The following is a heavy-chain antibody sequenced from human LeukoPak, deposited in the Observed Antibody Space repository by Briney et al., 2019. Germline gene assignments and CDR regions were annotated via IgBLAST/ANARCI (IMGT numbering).Heavy chain of an antibody. V-gene: IGHV3-48*01. CDR3: ARGAYYYKD. CDR1: GFTFSSHS. D-gene: IGHD3-10*01. Sequence: PGGSLRLSCAASGFTFSSHSMNWVRQAPGKGQEWVSYISSSSSTIYYADSVKGRFTISRDNAKNSLYLQMNSLRAEDTAVYYCARGAYYYKDWGQGTLVTVSS. J-gene: IGHJ4*02. CDR2: ISSSSSTI.